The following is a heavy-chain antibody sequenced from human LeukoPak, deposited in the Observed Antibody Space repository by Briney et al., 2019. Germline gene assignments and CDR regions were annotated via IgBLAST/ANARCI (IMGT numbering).Heavy chain of an antibody. Sequence: SETLSLTCTVFGSMSNHFWSWIRQPPGKGLEWIGYMYYSGNTNYNPSLKSRVTISVDTSKNQFSLNLSSVTAADTAVYYCARAGVAGPPPVWGQGTMVTVSS. D-gene: IGHD6-19*01. CDR3: ARAGVAGPPPV. CDR2: MYYSGNT. V-gene: IGHV4-59*11. J-gene: IGHJ3*01. CDR1: GSMSNHF.